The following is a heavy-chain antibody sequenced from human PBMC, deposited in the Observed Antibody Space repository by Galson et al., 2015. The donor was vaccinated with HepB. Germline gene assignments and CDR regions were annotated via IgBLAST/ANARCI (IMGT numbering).Heavy chain of an antibody. CDR1: GFTFSSYS. CDR2: ISSSSNTM. D-gene: IGHD3-22*01. Sequence: SLRLACAASGFTFSSYSMNWVRQAPGKRLEWVSYISSSSNTMYYTDSVKGRFTISRDNAKNSLYLQMNSLRDEDTAVYYCAVTTLTIVDPYYFDYWGQGTLVTVSS. V-gene: IGHV3-48*02. J-gene: IGHJ4*02. CDR3: AVTTLTIVDPYYFDY.